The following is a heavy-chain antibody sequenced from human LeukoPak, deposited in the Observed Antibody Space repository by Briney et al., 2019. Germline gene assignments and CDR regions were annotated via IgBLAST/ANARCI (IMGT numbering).Heavy chain of an antibody. J-gene: IGHJ6*02. Sequence: GASVKVSCKASGYTFTSYYMHWVRQAPGQGLEWMGIINPSGGSTSYAQKFQGRVTMTRDTSMSTVYMELSSLRSEDTVVYYCARQLARIFGVDGTETYGMDVWGQGTTVTVSS. V-gene: IGHV1-46*01. CDR1: GYTFTSYY. CDR2: INPSGGST. CDR3: ARQLARIFGVDGTETYGMDV. D-gene: IGHD3-3*01.